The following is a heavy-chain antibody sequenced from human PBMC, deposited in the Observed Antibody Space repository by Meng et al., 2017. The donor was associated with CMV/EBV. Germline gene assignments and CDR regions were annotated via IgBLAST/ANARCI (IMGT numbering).Heavy chain of an antibody. Sequence: ASVKVSCKASGYTFTGYYMHWVRQAPGQGLEWMGWINPNSGGTNYAQKFQGRVTMTRDTSISTAYMELSRLRSDDTAVYYCAREQRRYDFWMGYRDYYYGMDDWGQGTTVTVSS. D-gene: IGHD3-3*01. CDR3: AREQRRYDFWMGYRDYYYGMDD. V-gene: IGHV1-2*02. J-gene: IGHJ6*02. CDR1: GYTFTGYY. CDR2: INPNSGGT.